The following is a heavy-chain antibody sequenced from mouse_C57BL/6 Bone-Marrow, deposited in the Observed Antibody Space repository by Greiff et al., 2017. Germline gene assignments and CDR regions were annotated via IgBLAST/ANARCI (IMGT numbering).Heavy chain of an antibody. CDR2: IDPSDSYT. V-gene: IGHV1-69*01. D-gene: IGHD1-1*01. CDR1: GYTFTSYW. Sequence: VQLQQPGAELVMPGASVKLSCKASGYTFTSYWMHWVKQRPGQGLEWIGEIDPSDSYTNYNQKFKGKSTLTVDKSSSTAYMQLSSLTSEDSAVYYCARSHYYGSSSFDYWGQGTTLTVSS. CDR3: ARSHYYGSSSFDY. J-gene: IGHJ2*01.